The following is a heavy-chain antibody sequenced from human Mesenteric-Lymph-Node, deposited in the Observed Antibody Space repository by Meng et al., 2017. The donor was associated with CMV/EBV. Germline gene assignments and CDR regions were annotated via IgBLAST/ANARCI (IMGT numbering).Heavy chain of an antibody. Sequence: GESLKISCAASGFTFSSYWMSWVRQAPGKGLEWVANIKQDGSEKYYVDSVKGRFTISKDNAKNTLYLQMNSLRDEDTAIYYCAKEKGVNGMDVWGQGTTVTVSS. CDR1: GFTFSSYW. J-gene: IGHJ6*02. CDR3: AKEKGVNGMDV. V-gene: IGHV3-7*03. D-gene: IGHD3-3*01. CDR2: IKQDGSEK.